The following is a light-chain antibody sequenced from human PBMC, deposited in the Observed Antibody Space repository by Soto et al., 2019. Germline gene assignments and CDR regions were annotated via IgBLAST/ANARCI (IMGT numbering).Light chain of an antibody. CDR2: DVS. Sequence: QSPRTQPRSVSGSPGQSFIISCTGTINDVGAYDYVSWYQQHPGKAPRLVIYDVSKRPSGVPARFSGSKSGTTASLTISGLQADDEAEYFCSSYTAGRTFVFGGGTKVTVL. CDR3: SSYTAGRTFV. CDR1: INDVGAYDY. V-gene: IGLV2-11*01. J-gene: IGLJ2*01.